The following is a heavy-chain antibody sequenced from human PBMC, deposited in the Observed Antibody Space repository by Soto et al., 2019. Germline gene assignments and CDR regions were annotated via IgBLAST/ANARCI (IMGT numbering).Heavy chain of an antibody. J-gene: IGHJ4*02. CDR1: GFTFSSYA. Sequence: EVQLLESGGGLVQPGGSLRLSCAASGFTFSSYAMSWVRQAPGKGLEWVSAISGSGGSTYYADSVKGRFTISRDNSKNTLYLQMNSLRAEDTAVYYCAAGNGWDYYFDYWGQGTLVTVSS. V-gene: IGHV3-23*01. CDR2: ISGSGGST. D-gene: IGHD6-19*01. CDR3: AAGNGWDYYFDY.